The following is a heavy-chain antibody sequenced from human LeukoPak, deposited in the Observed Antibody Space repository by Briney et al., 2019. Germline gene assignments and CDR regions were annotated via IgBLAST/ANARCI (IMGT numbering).Heavy chain of an antibody. Sequence: GGSLRLSCAASGFTVSSNYMSWVRQAPGKGLEWVPVIYSGGSTYYADSVKGRFTISRDNSKNTLYLQMNSLRAEDTAVYYCAANDFWSGYYSYWGQGTLVTVSS. CDR3: AANDFWSGYYSY. CDR2: IYSGGST. D-gene: IGHD3-3*01. V-gene: IGHV3-53*01. CDR1: GFTVSSNY. J-gene: IGHJ4*02.